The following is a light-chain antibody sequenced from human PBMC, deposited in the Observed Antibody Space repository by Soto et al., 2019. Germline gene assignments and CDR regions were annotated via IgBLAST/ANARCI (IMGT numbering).Light chain of an antibody. CDR3: QQLNSYPSIT. J-gene: IGKJ5*01. V-gene: IGKV3-20*01. CDR2: GAS. CDR1: QSVSSSF. Sequence: EIVLAQSPGTLSLSPGESATLSCRASQSVSSSFLAWYQQKAGQAPRLLIYGASRRATGIPDRFSGSGSGTDFTLTISRLEPEDFAIYYCQQLNSYPSITFGQGTRLEIK.